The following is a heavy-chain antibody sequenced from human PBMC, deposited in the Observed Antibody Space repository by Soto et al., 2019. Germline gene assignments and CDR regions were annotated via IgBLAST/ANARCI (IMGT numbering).Heavy chain of an antibody. D-gene: IGHD6-19*01. CDR1: GYTLTELS. CDR3: ATGGVGSGWYYFDY. J-gene: IGHJ4*02. CDR2: FDPEDGET. Sequence: ASVKVSCKVSGYTLTELSMHWVRQAPGKGLEWMGGFDPEDGETIYAQKFQGRVTMTEDTSTDTAYMELSSLRSEDTAVYSCATGGVGSGWYYFDYWGQGTLVTVSS. V-gene: IGHV1-24*01.